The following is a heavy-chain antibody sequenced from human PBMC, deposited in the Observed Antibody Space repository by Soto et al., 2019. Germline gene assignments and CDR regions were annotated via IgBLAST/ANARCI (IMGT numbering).Heavy chain of an antibody. CDR3: ARESDIVVDGYYYGMDV. V-gene: IGHV1-69*13. D-gene: IGHD2-2*01. CDR1: GGTFSSYA. CDR2: IIPIFGTA. Sequence: AASVKVSCKASGGTFSSYAISWVRQAPGQGLEWMGGIIPIFGTANYAQKFQGRVTITADESTSTAYMELSSLRSEDTAVYYCARESDIVVDGYYYGMDVWGQGTTVTVSS. J-gene: IGHJ6*02.